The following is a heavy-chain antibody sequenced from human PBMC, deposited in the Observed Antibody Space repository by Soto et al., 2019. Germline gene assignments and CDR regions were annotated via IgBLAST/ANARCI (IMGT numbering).Heavy chain of an antibody. Sequence: SETLSLTCTVSGGSISPYYWSWIRQPPGKGLEWIGYIYYTGSTNSNPSLKSRVTISLDTSKNQFSLKLSSVTAADTAVYYCARGSPLSSSFPLDSWGQGTLVTVSS. CDR3: ARGSPLSSSFPLDS. CDR2: IYYTGST. D-gene: IGHD6-6*01. J-gene: IGHJ4*02. V-gene: IGHV4-59*01. CDR1: GGSISPYY.